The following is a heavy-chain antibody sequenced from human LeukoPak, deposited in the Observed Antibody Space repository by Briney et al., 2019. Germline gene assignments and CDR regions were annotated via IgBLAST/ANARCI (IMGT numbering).Heavy chain of an antibody. Sequence: SETLSLTCTVSGGSISSGDYYWSWIRQPPGKGLEWIAYMYYSGSPYHNPSLKRRVTMSADTSKNQLSLKLSSVTAADTAVYYCARPYYYDSRIDPWGQGILVTASS. CDR3: ARPYYYDSRIDP. V-gene: IGHV4-30-4*01. D-gene: IGHD3-22*01. J-gene: IGHJ5*02. CDR1: GGSISSGDYY. CDR2: MYYSGSP.